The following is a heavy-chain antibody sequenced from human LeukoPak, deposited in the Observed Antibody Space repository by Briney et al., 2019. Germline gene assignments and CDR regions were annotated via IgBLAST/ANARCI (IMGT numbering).Heavy chain of an antibody. V-gene: IGHV3-15*01. CDR2: IKSKTDGGTT. Sequence: GGSLRLSCAASGFTFSSYGMHWVRQAPGKGLEWVGRIKSKTDGGTTDYAAPVKGRFTISRDDSKNTLYLQMNSLKTEDTAVYYCTTATKSGTYSRGYWGQGTLVTVSS. J-gene: IGHJ4*02. CDR3: TTATKSGTYSRGY. D-gene: IGHD1-26*01. CDR1: GFTFSSYG.